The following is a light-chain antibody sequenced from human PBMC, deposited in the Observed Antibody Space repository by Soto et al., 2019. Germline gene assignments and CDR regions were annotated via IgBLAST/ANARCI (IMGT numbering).Light chain of an antibody. CDR2: DAS. CDR3: QQGHTLPWT. Sequence: MTQSPSSLSASVGDRVTMTCRASQGISSYLNWYQLKPGKAPQLLIYDASNLQSGVPSRFSGSGSGTDFTLTISSLQPEDFASYYCQQGHTLPWTFGQGTKVEIK. V-gene: IGKV1-39*01. J-gene: IGKJ1*01. CDR1: QGISSY.